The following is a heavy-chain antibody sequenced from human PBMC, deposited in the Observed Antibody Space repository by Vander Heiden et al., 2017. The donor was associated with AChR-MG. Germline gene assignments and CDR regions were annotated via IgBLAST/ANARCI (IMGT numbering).Heavy chain of an antibody. CDR3: AKEETSGYHSPCGMDV. CDR2: ISGSGGNT. J-gene: IGHJ6*02. D-gene: IGHD3-22*01. V-gene: IGHV3-23*01. Sequence: EVQLMESGVALVQPGGSLRLSCAASGLPFVTDAMWLVRQAAGTGLEWVSGISGSGGNTYYEDSVKGRFTISRDNSKDTLYLQMNSLRAEDTAVYFCAKEETSGYHSPCGMDVWGQGTTVTVSS. CDR1: GLPFVTDA.